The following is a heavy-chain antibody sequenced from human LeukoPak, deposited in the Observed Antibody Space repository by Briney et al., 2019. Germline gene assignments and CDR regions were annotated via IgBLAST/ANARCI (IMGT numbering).Heavy chain of an antibody. CDR2: VSYDGSDK. CDR3: AKGGWDLLLNSFDY. Sequence: GGSLRLSCAASGFTFSSYGMHWVRQAPGKGLEWVSVVSYDGSDKYYADSVKGRFTISRDNSKNTLFLQMNSLRAEDTAVYYCAKGGWDLLLNSFDYWGQGTLVTVSS. D-gene: IGHD1-26*01. J-gene: IGHJ4*02. CDR1: GFTFSSYG. V-gene: IGHV3-30*18.